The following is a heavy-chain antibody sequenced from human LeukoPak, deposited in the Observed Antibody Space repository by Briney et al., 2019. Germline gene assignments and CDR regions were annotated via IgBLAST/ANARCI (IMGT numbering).Heavy chain of an antibody. CDR2: IYSGGST. CDR3: ARSKGPNWFDY. D-gene: IGHD1-1*01. Sequence: GGSLRLSCAASGFTVSSNYMSWVRQAPGKGLEWVSVIYSGGSTYYADSVKGRFTISRDNSKNTLYLQMNSLRAEDTAVYYCARSKGPNWFDYWGQGILVTVSS. CDR1: GFTVSSNY. V-gene: IGHV3-53*01. J-gene: IGHJ4*02.